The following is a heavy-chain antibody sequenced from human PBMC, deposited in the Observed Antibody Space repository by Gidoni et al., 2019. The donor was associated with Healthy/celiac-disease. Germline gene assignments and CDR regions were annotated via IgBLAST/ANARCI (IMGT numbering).Heavy chain of an antibody. CDR1: GFTFSNFA. CDR3: AKGYDPDY. V-gene: IGHV3-23*01. D-gene: IGHD5-12*01. CDR2: ISDSGDST. J-gene: IGHJ4*02. Sequence: EVQLLESGGGLVQPGGSLRLYCVASGFTFSNFAVCWIRQAPGKVLEWVSGISDSGDSTSYADSVKGRFTISRDNSKNTLSLQMNSLRAEDTAVYYCAKGYDPDYWGQGTLVTVSS.